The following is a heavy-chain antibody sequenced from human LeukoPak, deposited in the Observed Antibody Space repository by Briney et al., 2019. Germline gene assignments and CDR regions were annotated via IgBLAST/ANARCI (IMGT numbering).Heavy chain of an antibody. CDR1: GFTFSSYS. Sequence: GGSLRLSCAASGFTFSSYSMNWVRQAPGKGLEWVSVIYSGGSTYYADSVKGRFTISRDNSKNTLYLQMNSLRAEDTAVYYCASRTHSGWYVYYYMDVWGKGTTVTVSS. V-gene: IGHV3-66*02. D-gene: IGHD6-19*01. J-gene: IGHJ6*03. CDR3: ASRTHSGWYVYYYMDV. CDR2: IYSGGST.